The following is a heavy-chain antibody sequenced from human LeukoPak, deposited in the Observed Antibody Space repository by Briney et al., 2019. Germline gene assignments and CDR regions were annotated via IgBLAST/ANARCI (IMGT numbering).Heavy chain of an antibody. CDR1: GGSFSGYY. Sequence: SETLSLTCAVYGGSFSGYYWSWIRQPPGKGLEWIGEINHSGSTNYNPSLKSRVTISVDTSKNQFSLKLSSVTAADTAVYYCASSPGGGYGLDHWGQGTLVTVSS. J-gene: IGHJ4*02. D-gene: IGHD5-12*01. V-gene: IGHV4-34*01. CDR3: ASSPGGGYGLDH. CDR2: INHSGST.